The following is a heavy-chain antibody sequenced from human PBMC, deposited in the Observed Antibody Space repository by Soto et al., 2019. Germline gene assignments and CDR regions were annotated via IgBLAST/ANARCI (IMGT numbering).Heavy chain of an antibody. J-gene: IGHJ4*02. CDR2: IIPIFGTA. CDR1: GGTFSSYA. D-gene: IGHD1-1*01. Sequence: QVQLVQTGAEVKKPGSSVKVSCKASGGTFSSYAISWVRQAPGQGLEWMGGIIPIFGTANYAQKFQGRVTITADESTSTAYMELSSRRSEDTAVYYCARASRNWNDVSWPNYDYWGQGTLVTVSS. V-gene: IGHV1-69*12. CDR3: ARASRNWNDVSWPNYDY.